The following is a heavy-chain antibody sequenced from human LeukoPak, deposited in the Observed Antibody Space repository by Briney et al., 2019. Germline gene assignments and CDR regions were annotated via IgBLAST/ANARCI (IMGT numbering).Heavy chain of an antibody. J-gene: IGHJ3*02. V-gene: IGHV3-66*01. CDR1: GFTVSSNY. Sequence: GGSLRLSCAASGFTVSSNYMSWVRQAPGKGLEWVSVIYSGGSTYYADSVKGRFTISRDNSKNTLYLQMNSLRAEDTAVYYCARELFEIFGVVTYRDAFDIWGQGTMVTVSS. CDR3: ARELFEIFGVVTYRDAFDI. CDR2: IYSGGST. D-gene: IGHD3-3*01.